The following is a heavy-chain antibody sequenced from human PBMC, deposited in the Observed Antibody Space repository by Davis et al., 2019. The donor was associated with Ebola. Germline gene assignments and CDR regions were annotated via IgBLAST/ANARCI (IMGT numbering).Heavy chain of an antibody. J-gene: IGHJ4*02. CDR2: MFYSGNI. CDR3: ARHRRYPNIAVAGLDY. CDR1: GGSVSSASYY. V-gene: IGHV4-39*01. Sequence: MPSETLSLTCTVSGGSVSSASYYWGWIRQPPGKGLEGIGTMFYSGNIFYNPSLKSRVTISLDTSKNQLSLKLSSVTAADTAVYYCARHRRYPNIAVAGLDYWGQGTLVTVSS. D-gene: IGHD6-19*01.